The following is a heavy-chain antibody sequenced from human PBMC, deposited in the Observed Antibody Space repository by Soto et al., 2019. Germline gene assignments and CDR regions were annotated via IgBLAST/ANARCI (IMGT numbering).Heavy chain of an antibody. CDR1: GDSLSSGAYS. CDR3: ARGFYDYVWGSYRAFDS. D-gene: IGHD3-16*02. V-gene: IGHV4-30-2*01. J-gene: IGHJ4*02. Sequence: QLQLQESGSRLVRPSQTLSLTCAVSGDSLSSGAYSWTWIRQPPGQGLAWFGYVSESGSTYFNPSLNSRAAISIDRSKNQFSLNVSSVTVADTAVYFCARGFYDYVWGSYRAFDSWGQGILVTVTS. CDR2: VSESGST.